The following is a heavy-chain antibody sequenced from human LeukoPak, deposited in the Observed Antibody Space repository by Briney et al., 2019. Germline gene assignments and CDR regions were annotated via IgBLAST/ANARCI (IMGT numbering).Heavy chain of an antibody. V-gene: IGHV3-21*01. CDR3: PSVLGMHFDY. CDR2: ISSSDNYV. D-gene: IGHD7-27*01. J-gene: IGHJ4*02. CDR1: GFTFSSYS. Sequence: PGGSLRLSCAASGFTFSSYSMNWVRQAPGKGLEWVSSISSSDNYVYYADSVKGRFTISRDNAKYSLYLQMNSLTAEDTAVYYCPSVLGMHFDYWVQGTLVPVSS.